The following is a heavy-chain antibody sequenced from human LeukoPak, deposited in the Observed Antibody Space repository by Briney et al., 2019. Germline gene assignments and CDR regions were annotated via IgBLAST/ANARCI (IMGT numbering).Heavy chain of an antibody. CDR3: ARGFYGSGSCPFDY. Sequence: SETLSLTCTVSGGSISSYYWSWIRQPPGKGLEWVGYIYYSGSTNYNPSLKSRVTISVDTSKNQFSLKLSSVTAADTAVYYCARGFYGSGSCPFDYWGQGTLVTVSS. D-gene: IGHD3-10*01. CDR2: IYYSGST. V-gene: IGHV4-59*01. J-gene: IGHJ4*02. CDR1: GGSISSYY.